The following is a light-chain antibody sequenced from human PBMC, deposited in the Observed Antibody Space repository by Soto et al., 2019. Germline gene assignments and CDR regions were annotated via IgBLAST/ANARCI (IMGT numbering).Light chain of an antibody. V-gene: IGLV2-23*01. Sequence: QSALTQPASVSGSPGQSITISCTGTSTDVGSYNLVSWYQRHPGKAPKLIIFEGNKRPSGVSNRFSGSKSASTASLTISGLQAEDEADYYCCSYARSSKYVFGTGTKVTVL. CDR3: CSYARSSKYV. J-gene: IGLJ1*01. CDR1: STDVGSYNL. CDR2: EGN.